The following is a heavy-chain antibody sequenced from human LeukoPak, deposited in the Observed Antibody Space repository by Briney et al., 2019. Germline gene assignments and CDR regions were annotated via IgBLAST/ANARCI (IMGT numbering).Heavy chain of an antibody. J-gene: IGHJ6*02. Sequence: SVKLSCKASGYTFTSYDINWVRQATGQRLEWMGWMNPNSGNTGYAQNFQGRVNMTRNTSISTTYIELSSLRSEDTTVYYCAGYYYYCMDVWGQGTTVTVSS. CDR3: AGYYYYCMDV. V-gene: IGHV1-8*01. CDR2: MNPNSGNT. CDR1: GYTFTSYD.